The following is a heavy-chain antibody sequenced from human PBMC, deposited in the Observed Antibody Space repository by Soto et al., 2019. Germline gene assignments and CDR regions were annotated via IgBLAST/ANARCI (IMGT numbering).Heavy chain of an antibody. Sequence: CEACRERLKSYAVHWALQDNGQRLEWMGWINAGNGNTKYSQKFQGRVTITRDTSASTAYMELSGLRSEDTAVYYCARGPLVTRLNCFDPSGQRTLVTVPS. J-gene: IGHJ5*02. D-gene: IGHD1-26*01. V-gene: IGHV1-3*01. CDR3: ARGPLVTRLNCFDP. CDR1: RERLKSYA. CDR2: INAGNGNT.